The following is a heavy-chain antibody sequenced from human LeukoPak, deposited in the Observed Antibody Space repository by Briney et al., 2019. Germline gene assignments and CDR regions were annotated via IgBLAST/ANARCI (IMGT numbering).Heavy chain of an antibody. Sequence: GGSLRLSCAASGFTFSSYEMNWVRQAPGKGLEWVSYISSSGSTIYYAGSVKGRFTISRDNAKNSLYLQMNSLRAEDTAVYYCARAKKKGYFGVAEWPYGMDVWGQGTTVTVSS. CDR2: ISSSGSTI. V-gene: IGHV3-48*03. CDR1: GFTFSSYE. D-gene: IGHD3-3*01. CDR3: ARAKKKGYFGVAEWPYGMDV. J-gene: IGHJ6*02.